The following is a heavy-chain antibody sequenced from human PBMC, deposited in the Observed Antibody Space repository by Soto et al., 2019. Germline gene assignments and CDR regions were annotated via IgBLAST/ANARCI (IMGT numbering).Heavy chain of an antibody. V-gene: IGHV3-11*01. CDR3: ARGVLSSSLVSYYYYMDV. D-gene: IGHD6-6*01. CDR1: GFTFSDYY. J-gene: IGHJ6*03. Sequence: GGSLRLSCAASGFTFSDYYMSWIRQAPGKGLEWVSYISSSGSTIYYADSVKGRFTISRDNAKNSLYLQMNSLRAEDTAVYYCARGVLSSSLVSYYYYMDVWGKGTTVTVSS. CDR2: ISSSGSTI.